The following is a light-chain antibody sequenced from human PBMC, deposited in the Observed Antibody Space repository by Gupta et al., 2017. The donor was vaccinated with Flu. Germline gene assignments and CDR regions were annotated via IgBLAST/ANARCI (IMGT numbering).Light chain of an antibody. CDR2: DAS. CDR1: KSVSSY. J-gene: IGKJ4*01. V-gene: IGKV3-11*01. Sequence: EIVLTQSPATLSLSPGERATLSCRASKSVSSYLSRYQQKPGQAPSLLIYDASNRATGITARFSGSGSGTDFTLPISSLEPEDFAVYYCQQRRNWPPLTFGGGTKVEIK. CDR3: QQRRNWPPLT.